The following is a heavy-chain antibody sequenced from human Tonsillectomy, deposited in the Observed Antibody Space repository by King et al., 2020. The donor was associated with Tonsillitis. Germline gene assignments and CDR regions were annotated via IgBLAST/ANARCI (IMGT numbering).Heavy chain of an antibody. V-gene: IGHV3-30*04. CDR1: GFTFSSYA. Sequence: VQLVESGGGVVQPGRSLRLSCAASGFTFSSYAMHWVRQAPGKGLEWVAVISSDGSNKYYADSVKGRFTISRDNSKNTLYLQMNSLRAEDTAVYYCARAYDSSGYYYFFWGLADAFDIWGPGTMVTVSS. CDR3: ARAYDSSGYYYFFWGLADAFDI. CDR2: ISSDGSNK. D-gene: IGHD3-22*01. J-gene: IGHJ3*02.